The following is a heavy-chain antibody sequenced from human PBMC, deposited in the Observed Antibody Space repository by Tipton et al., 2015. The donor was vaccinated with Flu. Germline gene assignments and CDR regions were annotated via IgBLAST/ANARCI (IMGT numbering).Heavy chain of an antibody. CDR3: ARRDFSNYGSDPKNWFDP. Sequence: TLSLTCTVSGDSVRSSYYWAWIRQPPGRGLEWIGNINHNGNTYHNASLRSRVTISVDTSRNHFSLKLSSVTAADTAVYYCARRDFSNYGSDPKNWFDPWGQGTLVTVSS. CDR2: INHNGNT. J-gene: IGHJ5*02. CDR1: GDSVRSSYY. D-gene: IGHD4-11*01. V-gene: IGHV4-38-2*02.